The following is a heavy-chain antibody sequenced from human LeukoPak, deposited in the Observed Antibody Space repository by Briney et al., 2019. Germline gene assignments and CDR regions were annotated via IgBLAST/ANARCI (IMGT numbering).Heavy chain of an antibody. CDR1: GYSFTGYY. Sequence: HWASVKVSCKASGYSFTGYYMHWVRQAPGQGLEWMGWINPNSGGTNYAQKFQGRVTMTRDTSISTAYKEVSRLRFDDTAVYYCATRSWLDYWGQGTLVTVSS. V-gene: IGHV1-2*02. J-gene: IGHJ4*02. CDR3: ATRSWLDY. CDR2: INPNSGGT. D-gene: IGHD6-13*01.